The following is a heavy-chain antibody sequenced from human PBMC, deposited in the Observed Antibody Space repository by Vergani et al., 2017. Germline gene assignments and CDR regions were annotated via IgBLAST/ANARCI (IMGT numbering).Heavy chain of an antibody. J-gene: IGHJ5*02. CDR2: IYYSGST. D-gene: IGHD6-19*01. V-gene: IGHV4-38-2*01. CDR1: GYSISSGYY. CDR3: ARHSTVEWLVKLGWIDP. Sequence: QVQLQESGPGLVKPSETLSLTCAVSGYSISSGYYWGWIRPPPGKGLEWIASIYYSGSTYYNPSLKSRVTISVDTSKNQFSLKLSSVTAADTAVYFCARHSTVEWLVKLGWIDPWGQGILVTVSS.